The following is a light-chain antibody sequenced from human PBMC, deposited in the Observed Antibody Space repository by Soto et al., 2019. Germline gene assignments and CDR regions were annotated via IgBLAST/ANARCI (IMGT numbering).Light chain of an antibody. J-gene: IGLJ2*01. CDR1: SSDVGGYNY. V-gene: IGLV2-14*01. CDR3: SSYTSSIS. Sequence: QSALTQPASVSGSPGQSITISCTGTSSDVGGYNYVSWYQQHPGKAHKLMIYDVSNRPSGVSNRFSGSKSGNTASLTISGLQAEDEADYYCSSYTSSISFGGGTKVTVL. CDR2: DVS.